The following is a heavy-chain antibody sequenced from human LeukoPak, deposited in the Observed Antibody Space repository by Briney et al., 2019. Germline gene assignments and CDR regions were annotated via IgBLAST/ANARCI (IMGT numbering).Heavy chain of an antibody. J-gene: IGHJ6*02. CDR2: ISWNSGSI. D-gene: IGHD5-18*01. Sequence: GGSLRLSCAASGFTFSSYAMSWVRQAPGKGLEWVSGISWNSGSIGYADSVKGRFTISRDNAKNSLYLQMNSLRAEDTALYYCAKGPGDTAVGYGMDVWGQGTTVTVSS. CDR3: AKGPGDTAVGYGMDV. CDR1: GFTFSSYA. V-gene: IGHV3-9*01.